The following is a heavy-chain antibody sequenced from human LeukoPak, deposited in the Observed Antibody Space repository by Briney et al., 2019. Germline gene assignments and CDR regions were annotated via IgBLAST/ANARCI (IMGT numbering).Heavy chain of an antibody. CDR2: IKQDGSEK. CDR1: GFTFSSYW. Sequence: GGSLRLSCVASGFTFSSYWMSWVRQAPGKGLEWVANIKQDGSEKYYVDSVKGRFTISRDNAKNSPYLQMNSLRAEDTAVYYCARDKVRDSVAGSNFDYWGQGTLVTVSS. J-gene: IGHJ4*02. D-gene: IGHD6-19*01. V-gene: IGHV3-7*01. CDR3: ARDKVRDSVAGSNFDY.